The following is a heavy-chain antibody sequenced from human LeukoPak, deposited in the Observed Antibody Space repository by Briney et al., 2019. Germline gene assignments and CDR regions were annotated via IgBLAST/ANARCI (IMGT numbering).Heavy chain of an antibody. Sequence: GGPLRLSCAASGFTFSRNWMHWVRQAPGKGLVWVSRINSDGSITNYADSVKGRFTTSRDNAKNTLYLQMSSLRAEDTAVYYCAKIDAYWGQGTLVTVSS. CDR1: GFTFSRNW. CDR2: INSDGSIT. J-gene: IGHJ4*02. CDR3: AKIDAY. V-gene: IGHV3-74*01.